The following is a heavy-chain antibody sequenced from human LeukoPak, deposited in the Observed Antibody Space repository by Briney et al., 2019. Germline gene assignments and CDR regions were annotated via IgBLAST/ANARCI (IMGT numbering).Heavy chain of an antibody. J-gene: IGHJ4*02. V-gene: IGHV1-58*02. CDR3: AVRDYDFWRGYHS. Sequence: SVTVSCKASGLTFTSSVMQWMRQARGQRLEWIGWIVVGSGNTNYAQKFQERVTITRDMSTSTAYMELSSLRSEDTAVYYCAVRDYDFWRGYHSWGQGTLVTVSS. D-gene: IGHD3-3*01. CDR2: IVVGSGNT. CDR1: GLTFTSSV.